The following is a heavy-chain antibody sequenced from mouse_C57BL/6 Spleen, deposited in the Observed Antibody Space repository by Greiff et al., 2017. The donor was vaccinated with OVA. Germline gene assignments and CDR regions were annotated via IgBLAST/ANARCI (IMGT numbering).Heavy chain of an antibody. D-gene: IGHD1-1*01. Sequence: EVNLVESEGGLVQPGSSMKLSCTASGFTFSDYYMAWVRQVPEKGLEWVANINYDGSSTYYLDSLKSRFIISRDNAKNILYLQMSSLKSEDTATYYCARDRDYYGSSHWYFDVWGTGTTVTVSS. J-gene: IGHJ1*03. CDR1: GFTFSDYY. V-gene: IGHV5-16*01. CDR2: INYDGSST. CDR3: ARDRDYYGSSHWYFDV.